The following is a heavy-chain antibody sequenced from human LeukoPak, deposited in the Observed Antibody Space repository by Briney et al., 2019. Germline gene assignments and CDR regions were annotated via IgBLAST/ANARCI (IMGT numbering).Heavy chain of an antibody. CDR3: AKNDGHVDY. V-gene: IGHV3-23*01. CDR1: GFTFSSYA. Sequence: PGGSLSLSCEASGFTFSSYAMSWVRQAPGKGLEWVSAISGSGDSTYHADSVKGRFTISRDNSKNTVYLQMNSLRAEDTAVYYCAKNDGHVDYWGQGTLVTVSS. CDR2: ISGSGDST. J-gene: IGHJ4*02. D-gene: IGHD3-16*01.